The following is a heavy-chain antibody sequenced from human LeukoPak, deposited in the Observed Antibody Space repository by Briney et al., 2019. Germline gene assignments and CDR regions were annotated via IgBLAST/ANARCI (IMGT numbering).Heavy chain of an antibody. CDR3: ARGPGGYHNT. CDR1: EFSVGSNY. D-gene: IGHD5-12*01. V-gene: IGHV3-66*01. CDR2: IYSGGST. Sequence: GGSLRLSCAASEFSVGSNYMTWVGQAPWKGLEWVSLIYSGGSTYYADSVKGRFTISRDNSKNTLYLQMNSLRAEDTAVYYCARGPGGYHNTGGQGTLVTVSS. J-gene: IGHJ4*02.